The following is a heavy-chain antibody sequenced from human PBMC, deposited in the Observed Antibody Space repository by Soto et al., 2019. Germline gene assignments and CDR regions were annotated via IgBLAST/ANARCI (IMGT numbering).Heavy chain of an antibody. CDR1: GFTISSYW. J-gene: IGHJ4*02. CDR3: TRRLSVVGTSSFDY. Sequence: EVQLVESGGGLVQPGGSLRLSCAASGFTISSYWMHWVRQAPGKGLVWVSRINTDGSSTSYADSVKGRFTTSRDNAKNALYLQMNCLRAEDTAVYYCTRRLSVVGTSSFDYWGQGTLVTVSS. CDR2: INTDGSST. D-gene: IGHD2-15*01. V-gene: IGHV3-74*01.